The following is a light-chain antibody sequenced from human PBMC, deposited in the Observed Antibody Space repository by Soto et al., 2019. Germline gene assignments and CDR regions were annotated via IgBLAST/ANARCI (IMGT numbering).Light chain of an antibody. Sequence: DVQITQSASSVSASVVHRVTTTCQASQNINNYLNWYQQKPGRAPKLLIYDASNLEAGVPSRFRGSGSGTDFTFTISRLQPEDIATYYCQPYENLPTFGQGTRLEI. CDR3: QPYENLPT. J-gene: IGKJ5*01. CDR1: QNINNY. CDR2: DAS. V-gene: IGKV1-33*01.